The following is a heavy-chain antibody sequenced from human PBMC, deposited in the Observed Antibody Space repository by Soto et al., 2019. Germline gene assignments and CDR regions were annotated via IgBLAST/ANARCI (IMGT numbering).Heavy chain of an antibody. CDR1: GFTFSSYA. CDR2: ISGSGGST. V-gene: IGHV3-23*01. CDR3: TKELLVVNWFDP. J-gene: IGHJ5*02. Sequence: GGSLRLSCAASGFTFSSYAMSWVRQAPGKGLEWVSAISGSGGSTYYADSVKGRFTISRDNSKNTLYLQMNSLGAEDTAVYYCTKELLVVNWFDPWGQGTLVTVSS. D-gene: IGHD2-21*01.